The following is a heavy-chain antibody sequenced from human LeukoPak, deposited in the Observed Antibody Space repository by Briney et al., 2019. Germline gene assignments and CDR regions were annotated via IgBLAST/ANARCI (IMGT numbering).Heavy chain of an antibody. V-gene: IGHV3-23*01. J-gene: IGHJ4*02. Sequence: GGSLRLSCAASGFTVSSNYMSWVRQAPGKGLEWVSAISGSGGSTYYADSVKGRFTISRDNSKNTLYLQMNSLRAEDTAVYYCAKDGGLGYFDYWGQGTLVTVSS. CDR3: AKDGGLGYFDY. CDR2: ISGSGGST. CDR1: GFTVSSNY. D-gene: IGHD3-22*01.